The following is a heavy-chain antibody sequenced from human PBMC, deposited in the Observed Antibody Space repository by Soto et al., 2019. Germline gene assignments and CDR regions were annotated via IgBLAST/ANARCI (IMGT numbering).Heavy chain of an antibody. D-gene: IGHD2-15*01. CDR2: LNGDGTTT. J-gene: IGHJ6*02. V-gene: IGHV3-74*01. CDR3: ARGIRIYYAMDV. Sequence: EVQLVESGGGLVQPGGSLRLSCEASGFTFSSYWMHWVRQVPGKGLVWVSRLNGDGTTTNYADSVKGRFTISRDNAKNTVYLQMSSLRAEDTAVYYCARGIRIYYAMDVWGQWTTVTVSS. CDR1: GFTFSSYW.